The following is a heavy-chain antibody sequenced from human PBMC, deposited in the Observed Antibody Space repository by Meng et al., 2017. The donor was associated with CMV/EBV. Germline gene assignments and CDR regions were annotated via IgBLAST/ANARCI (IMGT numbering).Heavy chain of an antibody. CDR3: AAGFWGA. V-gene: IGHV3-74*01. CDR1: GFTFSSYW. J-gene: IGHJ6*02. CDR2: TNSDGSST. D-gene: IGHD3-16*01. Sequence: GESLKISCAASGFTFSSYWMHWVRQVPGKGLVWVSHTNSDGSSTSYADSVKGRFTISRDNAKNTLYLQMNSLRVEDTAVYYCAAGFWGAWGQGTTVTVSS.